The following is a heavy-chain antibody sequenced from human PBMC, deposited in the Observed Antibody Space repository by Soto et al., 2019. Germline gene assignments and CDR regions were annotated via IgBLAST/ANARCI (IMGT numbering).Heavy chain of an antibody. CDR3: ARSDILTGHKLFGVYVSFDY. D-gene: IGHD3-9*01. CDR1: GFSLSTSGVG. V-gene: IGHV2-5*01. CDR2: IYWNDDK. Sequence: ESGPTLVNPTQTLTLTCTFSGFSLSTSGVGVGWIRQPPGKALEWLALIYWNDDKRYSPSLKSRLTITKDTSKNQVVLTMTNMGPVDTATYYCARSDILTGHKLFGVYVSFDYWGQGTLVTVSS. J-gene: IGHJ4*02.